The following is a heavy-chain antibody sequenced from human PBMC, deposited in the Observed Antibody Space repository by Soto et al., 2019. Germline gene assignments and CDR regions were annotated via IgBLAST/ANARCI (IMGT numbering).Heavy chain of an antibody. V-gene: IGHV4-59*08. Sequence: QVQLQESGPRLVKPAETLSLTCTVSGGSLRNYYCSWFREPPGKGLEWVAHINYRWGTFSNPSLQSRVTMSVSASNAQCSLMLNSVTAADSAVYYCARQGFGDLHGLVDVWCQGTTVTVSS. CDR3: ARQGFGDLHGLVDV. D-gene: IGHD3-10*01. J-gene: IGHJ6*02. CDR2: INYRWGT. CDR1: GGSLRNYY.